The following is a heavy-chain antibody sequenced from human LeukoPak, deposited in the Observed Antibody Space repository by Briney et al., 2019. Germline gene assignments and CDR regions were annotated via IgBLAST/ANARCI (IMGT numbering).Heavy chain of an antibody. Sequence: SETLSLTCTVSGGSISSSSYYWGWIRQPPGKGLEWIGSIYYSGSTYYNPSLKSRVTISVDTSKNQFSLKLSSVTAADTAVYYCARPNYGSGCYYRWFDPWGQGTLVTVSS. J-gene: IGHJ5*02. CDR3: ARPNYGSGCYYRWFDP. D-gene: IGHD3-10*01. V-gene: IGHV4-39*01. CDR2: IYYSGST. CDR1: GGSISSSSYY.